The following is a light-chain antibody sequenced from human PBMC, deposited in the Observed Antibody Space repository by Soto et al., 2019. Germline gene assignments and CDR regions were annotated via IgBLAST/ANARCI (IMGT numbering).Light chain of an antibody. CDR2: EDN. CDR1: SGSIASNY. V-gene: IGLV6-57*04. CDR3: QSYDSSNEVV. J-gene: IGLJ2*01. Sequence: KFMLTQPHSVSESPGKTVTISCTRSSGSIASNYVQWYQQRPGSAPTTVIDEDNQRPSGVPDRFSGSIDSSSNSAYLTISGLKTEDEADYYCQSYDSSNEVVFGGGTQLTVL.